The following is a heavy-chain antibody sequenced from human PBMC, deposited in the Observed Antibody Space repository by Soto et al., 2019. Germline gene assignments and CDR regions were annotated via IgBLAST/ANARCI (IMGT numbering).Heavy chain of an antibody. CDR2: ISDSGSNI. V-gene: IGHV3-30-3*02. Sequence: GGSLRLSCAASGFTFSSYAMHWVLQAPGKGLEWVAVISDSGSNIYHADSVKGGFTISRDNSKNTLYLQMNSLRAEDTAVYYCAKFVLRYFDWLLDYFDYWGQGTLVTVSS. D-gene: IGHD3-9*01. J-gene: IGHJ4*02. CDR1: GFTFSSYA. CDR3: AKFVLRYFDWLLDYFDY.